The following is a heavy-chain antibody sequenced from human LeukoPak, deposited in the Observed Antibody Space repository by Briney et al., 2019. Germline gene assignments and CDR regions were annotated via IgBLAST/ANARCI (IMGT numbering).Heavy chain of an antibody. V-gene: IGHV4-31*03. D-gene: IGHD6-19*01. CDR3: ASSGWSMYYSDY. J-gene: IGHJ4*02. CDR1: GGSISSGGYY. CDR2: IYYSGST. Sequence: SQTLSLTCTVSGGSISSGGYYWSWIRQHPGKGLEWIGYIYYSGSTYYNPSLKSRVTISVDTSKNQFSLKLSSVTAADTAVYYCASSGWSMYYSDYWGQGTLVTVSS.